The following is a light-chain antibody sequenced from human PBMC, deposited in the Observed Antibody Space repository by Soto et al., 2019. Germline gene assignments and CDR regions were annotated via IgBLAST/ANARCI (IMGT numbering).Light chain of an antibody. Sequence: EVVFTQSSGPLSLSTAEGANLSFRATESVVSSYLAWYQLKPGQAPRLLIYDASSRATGIPDRFSGSGSGTEFTLTISSLQSEDFAIYYCQAYNNWSCTFGQGTRLEIK. V-gene: IGKV3D-15*01. CDR3: QAYNNWSCT. J-gene: IGKJ2*02. CDR2: DAS. CDR1: ESVVSSY.